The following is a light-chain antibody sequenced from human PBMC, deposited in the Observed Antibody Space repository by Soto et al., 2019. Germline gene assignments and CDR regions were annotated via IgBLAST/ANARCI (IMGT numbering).Light chain of an antibody. CDR2: DAS. V-gene: IGKV3-11*01. Sequence: EIVLTQSPATXSXXPXXXXTXXXXXXXXXXSYLAWYQQKPGQAPRLLIYDASNRATGIPARFSGSGSGTDFTLTISSLEPEDFAVYYCQQRSNWPYTFGQGTKLEIK. CDR3: QQRSNWPYT. CDR1: XXXXSY. J-gene: IGKJ2*01.